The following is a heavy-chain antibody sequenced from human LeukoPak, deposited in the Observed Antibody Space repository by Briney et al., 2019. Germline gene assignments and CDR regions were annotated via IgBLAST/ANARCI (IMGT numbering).Heavy chain of an antibody. V-gene: IGHV3-21*01. CDR3: ARGGYSSTLYGRYQH. Sequence: GGSLRLSCAASGFTFSSYSMNWVRQAPGKGLEWVASISSSSSYVYYADSMKGRFSISRDNARNSLYLQMNSLRADDTAEYYCARGGYSSTLYGRYQHWGQGTLVTVSP. CDR1: GFTFSSYS. J-gene: IGHJ1*01. D-gene: IGHD6-13*01. CDR2: ISSSSSYV.